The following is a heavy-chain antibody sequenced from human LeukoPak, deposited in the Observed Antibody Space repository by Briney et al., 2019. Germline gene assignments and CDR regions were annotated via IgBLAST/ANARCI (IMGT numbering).Heavy chain of an antibody. CDR3: ARVSGSYRSNWYFDL. V-gene: IGHV1-46*01. D-gene: IGHD1-26*01. J-gene: IGHJ2*01. CDR1: GYIFTSYY. CDR2: INPSGGST. Sequence: ASVNVSCMASGYIFTSYYMHWVRQAPGQGLEWMGIINPSGGSTNYAQKFQGRVTMTRDMSTRTVYMELSSLRSEDTAVYYCARVSGSYRSNWYFDLWGRGTLVTVSS.